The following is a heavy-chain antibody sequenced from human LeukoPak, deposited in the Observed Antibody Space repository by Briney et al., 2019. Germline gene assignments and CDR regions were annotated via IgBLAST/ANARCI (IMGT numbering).Heavy chain of an antibody. CDR2: FYNSGST. CDR3: ARVGDYALKD. Sequence: SETLSLTCSVSGGSISNYYWSWTRQPAGKGLEWIGRFYNSGSTNCNPSLKSRVTMSVDTSKNQFSLKLSFVTAADTAVYYCARVGDYALKDWGQGTLVTVSS. J-gene: IGHJ4*02. D-gene: IGHD3-16*01. CDR1: GGSISNYY. V-gene: IGHV4-4*07.